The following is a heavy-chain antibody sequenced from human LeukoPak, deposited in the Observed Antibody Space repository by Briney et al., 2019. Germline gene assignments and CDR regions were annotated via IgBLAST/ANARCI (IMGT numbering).Heavy chain of an antibody. CDR1: GFTFSSYW. J-gene: IGHJ4*02. D-gene: IGHD4-17*01. CDR3: ARGSLRTAYGDLLFDY. V-gene: IGHV3-7*01. CDR2: IKQDGSEK. Sequence: PGGSLRLSCAASGFTFSSYWMSWVRQAPGKGLEWVANIKQDGSEKYYVDSVKGRFTISRENAKNSLYLQMNSLRAGDTAVYYCARGSLRTAYGDLLFDYWGQGTLVTVSS.